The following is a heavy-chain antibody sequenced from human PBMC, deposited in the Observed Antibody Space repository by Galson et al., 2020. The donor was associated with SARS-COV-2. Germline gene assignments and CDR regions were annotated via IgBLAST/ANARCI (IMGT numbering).Heavy chain of an antibody. CDR1: GFTFTDFY. CDR2: ISPTDIYT. V-gene: IGHV3-11*06. Sequence: GGSLRLSCAASGFTFTDFYMTWIRQATGKGLEWVSHISPTDIYTNYADSVKGRFTISRDNAKHSLFLQLNSLRVDDTAVYYCARSADYFFMDVWGTGTTVTVSS. J-gene: IGHJ6*03. CDR3: ARSADYFFMDV.